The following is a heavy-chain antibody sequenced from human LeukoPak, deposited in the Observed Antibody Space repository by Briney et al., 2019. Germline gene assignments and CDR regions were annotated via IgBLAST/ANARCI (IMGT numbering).Heavy chain of an antibody. D-gene: IGHD6-19*01. J-gene: IGHJ6*02. V-gene: IGHV3-74*01. CDR3: ARAIAVAADGMDV. CDR2: ISPDGTSA. CDR1: GFTFSTYW. Sequence: GGSLRLSCAASGFTFSTYWMHWVRQVPGKGLVWVSRISPDGTSALYADSVKGRFTISRDNAKNTLYLQMNSLRAEDTAVYYCARAIAVAADGMDVWGQGTTVTVSS.